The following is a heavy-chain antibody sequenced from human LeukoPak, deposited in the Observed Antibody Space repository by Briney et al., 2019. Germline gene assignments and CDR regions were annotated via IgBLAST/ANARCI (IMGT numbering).Heavy chain of an antibody. V-gene: IGHV3-23*01. CDR1: RVTSLAYA. D-gene: IGHD2-2*01. CDR3: AKGAVPAAMVPYYFDY. J-gene: IGHJ4*02. CDR2: ISGSGGST. Sequence: PGGSLRLSSAASRVTSLAYAMRSVRHAPGQGLECGSAISGSGGSTYYADSVKGRFTISRDNSKNTLYLKMNSLRAEDTAVYYCAKGAVPAAMVPYYFDYWGQGTLVTVSS.